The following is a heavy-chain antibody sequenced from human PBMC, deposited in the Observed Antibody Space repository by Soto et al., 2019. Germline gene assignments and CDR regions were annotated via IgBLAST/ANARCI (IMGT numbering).Heavy chain of an antibody. CDR3: VSGSYSSGYNY. CDR1: GFTFGSFN. CDR2: IKSSSSNI. D-gene: IGHD6-19*01. J-gene: IGHJ4*02. Sequence: PVGSLRLSCAASGFTFGSFNMNWVRQAPGKGLEWVSYIKSSSSNIYYADSVKGRFTISRDNAKNSLYLQMNSLRVEDTALYFCVSGSYSSGYNYWGQGTLVTVS. V-gene: IGHV3-48*01.